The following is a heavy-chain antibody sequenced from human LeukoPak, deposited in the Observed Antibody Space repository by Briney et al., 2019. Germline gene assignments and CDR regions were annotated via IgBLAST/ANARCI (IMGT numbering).Heavy chain of an antibody. V-gene: IGHV3-30*04. Sequence: GALRLSCAASGFTFSSYAMHWVRQAPGKELEWVAVISYDGSNKYYADSVKGRFTISRDNSKNTLYLQMNSLRAEDTAVYYCARAAWLDYWGQGTLVTVSS. CDR3: ARAAWLDY. CDR1: GFTFSSYA. CDR2: ISYDGSNK. J-gene: IGHJ4*02. D-gene: IGHD5-24*01.